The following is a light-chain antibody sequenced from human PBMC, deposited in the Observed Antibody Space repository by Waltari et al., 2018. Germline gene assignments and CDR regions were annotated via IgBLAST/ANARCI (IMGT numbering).Light chain of an antibody. Sequence: IVLTQSPATLSLSPGERAILSCRASQCVSGNLAWYQQKPGQAPRLVIFDASKRPSGIPGRFSGSGSGTDFTLTISGLESEDFAVYFCQQRTNWPGVTFGGGTKVEIK. CDR3: QQRTNWPGVT. V-gene: IGKV3-11*01. CDR1: QCVSGN. J-gene: IGKJ4*01. CDR2: DAS.